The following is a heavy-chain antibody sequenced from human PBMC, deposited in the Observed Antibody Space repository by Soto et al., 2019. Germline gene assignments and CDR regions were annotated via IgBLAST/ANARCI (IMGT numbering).Heavy chain of an antibody. CDR1: GYTFTSYY. J-gene: IGHJ4*02. CDR3: ARGGNDSSGYYYPFDS. CDR2: INPSGGST. Sequence: ASVKVSCKASGYTFTSYYMHWVRQAPGQGLEWMGIINPSGGSTSYAQKFQGRVTMTRDTSTSTVYMELSSLRSEDTAVYYCARGGNDSSGYYYPFDSWGQGTLVTVSS. V-gene: IGHV1-46*01. D-gene: IGHD3-22*01.